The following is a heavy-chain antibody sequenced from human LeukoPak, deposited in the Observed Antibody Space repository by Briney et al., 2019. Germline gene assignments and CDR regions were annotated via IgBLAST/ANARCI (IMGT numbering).Heavy chain of an antibody. CDR2: IYYSGST. D-gene: IGHD6-19*01. V-gene: IGHV4-61*01. CDR1: GGSISSSSYY. Sequence: PSETLSLTCTVSGGSISSSSYYWGWIRQPPGKGLEWIGYIYYSGSTNYNPSLKSRVTISVDTSKNQFSLKLSSVTAADTAVYYCVRDPGYSSGWYSIGDWGQGTLVTVSS. J-gene: IGHJ4*02. CDR3: VRDPGYSSGWYSIGD.